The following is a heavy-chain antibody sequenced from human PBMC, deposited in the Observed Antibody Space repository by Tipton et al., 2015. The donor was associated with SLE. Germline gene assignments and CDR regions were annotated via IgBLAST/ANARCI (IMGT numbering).Heavy chain of an antibody. V-gene: IGHV3-30*02. CDR1: GITFRNYG. Sequence: SLRLSCAASGITFRNYGMHWVRQAPGKGLEWVAFIRYDGSDKFYTDSVKGRFSISRDNSKNTLFLEMNSLRPEDTAMYYCARGESRLHWNGNTFDIWGQGTMVTVSS. CDR3: ARGESRLHWNGNTFDI. D-gene: IGHD1-1*01. CDR2: IRYDGSDK. J-gene: IGHJ3*02.